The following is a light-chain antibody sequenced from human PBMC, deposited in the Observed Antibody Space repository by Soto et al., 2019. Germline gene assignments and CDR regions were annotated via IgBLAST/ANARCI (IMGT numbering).Light chain of an antibody. CDR1: QTISSW. V-gene: IGKV1-5*03. CDR3: QHYNSYS. J-gene: IGKJ1*01. CDR2: KAS. Sequence: DIQMTQSPSTLSGSVGDRVTITCRASQTISSWLAWYQQKPGKAPKLLIYKASTLKSGVPSRFSGSGSGTEFTLTISSLQPDDFATYYCQHYNSYSFGQGTNVDIK.